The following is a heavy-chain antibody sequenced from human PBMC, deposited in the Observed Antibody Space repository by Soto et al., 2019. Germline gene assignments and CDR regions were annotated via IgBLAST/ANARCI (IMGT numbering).Heavy chain of an antibody. CDR2: RGYDGSSQ. J-gene: IGHJ3*02. D-gene: IGHD5-12*01. CDR3: ARDRVSYSGSGDAFDI. Sequence: QVQLVESGGGVVQPGRSLRLSCAASGFTFSRYGMNGVRQAPGKGVEWVAGRGYDGSSQYYAESVKGRLTIFSDNAKNTLSGQINTLRVEATAVYYWARDRVSYSGSGDAFDIWGQGTMVPASS. CDR1: GFTFSRYG. V-gene: IGHV3-33*01.